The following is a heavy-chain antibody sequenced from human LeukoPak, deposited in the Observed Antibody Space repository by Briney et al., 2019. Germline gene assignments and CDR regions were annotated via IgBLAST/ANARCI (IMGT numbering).Heavy chain of an antibody. Sequence: GGSLRLSCAASGFTFSSYAMHWVRQAPGKGLEWVAVISSDGRNKYSADSVKGRFTISRDNSKNTLYLQMNSLRTEDTAVYYCARLYSSSVNFWGQGTMVTVSS. V-gene: IGHV3-30*04. CDR2: ISSDGRNK. D-gene: IGHD6-13*01. CDR1: GFTFSSYA. CDR3: ARLYSSSVNF. J-gene: IGHJ4*02.